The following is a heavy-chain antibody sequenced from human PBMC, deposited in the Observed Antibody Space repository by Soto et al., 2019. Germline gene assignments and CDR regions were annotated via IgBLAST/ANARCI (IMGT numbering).Heavy chain of an antibody. V-gene: IGHV3-74*03. D-gene: IGHD2-2*01. CDR2: INTDGATS. J-gene: IGHJ3*02. CDR1: GFTFSGHW. CDR3: AREAGYCSRTSCYRRAFDT. Sequence: EVQLVESGGDLVQPGGSLRLSCAASGFTFSGHWMHWVRQVPGKGLEWVSRINTDGATSTYAYSVKGRFTISRDNAKNTLYLQMSALRAEDTALYYCAREAGYCSRTSCYRRAFDTWGQGTTVTVSS.